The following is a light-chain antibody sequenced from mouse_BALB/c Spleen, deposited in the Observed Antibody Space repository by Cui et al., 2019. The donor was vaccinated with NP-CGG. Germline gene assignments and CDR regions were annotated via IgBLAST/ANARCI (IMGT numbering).Light chain of an antibody. CDR3: ALWYSNHWV. CDR1: TGAVTTSNY. V-gene: IGLV1*01. Sequence: VVTQEPALTTSPGETVTLTCRSSTGAVTTSNYANWVQEKPDHLFTGLIGGTNNRAPGAPARFSGSLIGDKAALTITGAQTEDEAIYFCALWYSNHWVFGGGTKLTVL. CDR2: GTN. J-gene: IGLJ1*01.